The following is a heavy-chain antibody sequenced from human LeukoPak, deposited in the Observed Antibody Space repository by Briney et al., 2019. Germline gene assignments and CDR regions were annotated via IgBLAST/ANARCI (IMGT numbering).Heavy chain of an antibody. CDR3: ARSVVAPQDWFDP. D-gene: IGHD4-23*01. Sequence: GGSLRLSCAASGFTFSSYSMSWVRQAPGKGLEWVSSISSSSSYIYYADSVKGRFTISRDNAKNSLYLQMNSLRAEDTAVYYCARSVVAPQDWFDPWGQGTLATVSS. CDR2: ISSSSSYI. V-gene: IGHV3-21*01. CDR1: GFTFSSYS. J-gene: IGHJ5*02.